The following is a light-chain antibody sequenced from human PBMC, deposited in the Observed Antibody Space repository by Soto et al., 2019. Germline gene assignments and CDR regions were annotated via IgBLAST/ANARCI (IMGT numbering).Light chain of an antibody. CDR1: SSNIGGNT. CDR3: AAWADRLNGPV. J-gene: IGLJ2*01. CDR2: SNN. V-gene: IGLV1-44*01. Sequence: QSVLTQPPSASGTPGQRVTISCSGSSSNIGGNTVNWYQQLPGTAPKLLIYSNNQRPSGVPDRFSGSKSGSSASLAISGLESDDEADYYCAAWADRLNGPVFGEGIKLTVL.